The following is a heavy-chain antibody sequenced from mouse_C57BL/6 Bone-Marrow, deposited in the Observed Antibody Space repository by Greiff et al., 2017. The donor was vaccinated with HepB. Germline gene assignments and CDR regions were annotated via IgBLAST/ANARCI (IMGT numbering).Heavy chain of an antibody. CDR1: GLTFSDYY. CDR2: ISNGGGST. V-gene: IGHV5-12*01. J-gene: IGHJ1*03. D-gene: IGHD1-1*01. CDR3: ARGYYGSSYSYFDV. Sequence: EVQRVESGGGLVQPGGSLKLSCAASGLTFSDYYMYWVRQTPEKRLEWVAYISNGGGSTYYPDTVKGRFTISRDNAKNTLYLQMSRLKSEDTAMYYCARGYYGSSYSYFDVWGTGTTVTVSS.